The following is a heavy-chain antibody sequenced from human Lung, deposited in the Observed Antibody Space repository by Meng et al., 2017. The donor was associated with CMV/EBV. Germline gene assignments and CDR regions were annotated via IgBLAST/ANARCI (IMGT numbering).Heavy chain of an antibody. Sequence: SETLSLXXTVSGGSISSSSYYWGWIRQPPGKGLEWIGSIYYSGGTYYNPSLKSRVTISVDTSKNQFSLKLSSVTAADTAVYYCAKQSIAARSDYWGQGTLVTVSS. V-gene: IGHV4-39*01. J-gene: IGHJ4*02. CDR2: IYYSGGT. D-gene: IGHD6-6*01. CDR1: GGSISSSSYY. CDR3: AKQSIAARSDY.